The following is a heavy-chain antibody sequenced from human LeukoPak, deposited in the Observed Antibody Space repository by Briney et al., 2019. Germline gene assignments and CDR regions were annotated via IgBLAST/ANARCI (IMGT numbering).Heavy chain of an antibody. CDR2: IYSGGST. Sequence: GGSLRLSCAASGFTVSSNYMSWVRQAPGKGLEWVSVIYSGGSTYYADPVKGRFTISRDNSKNTLYLQMNSLRAEDTAVYYCAREAGYYDPRYDYWGQGTLVTVSS. D-gene: IGHD3-3*01. CDR3: AREAGYYDPRYDY. V-gene: IGHV3-66*01. J-gene: IGHJ4*02. CDR1: GFTVSSNY.